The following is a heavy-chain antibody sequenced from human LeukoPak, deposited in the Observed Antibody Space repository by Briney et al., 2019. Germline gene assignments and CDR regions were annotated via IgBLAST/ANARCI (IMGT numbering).Heavy chain of an antibody. V-gene: IGHV1-24*01. CDR1: GTTLTRLS. CDR2: RDPEYGET. CDR3: ASATIIWGSYRSWLDS. J-gene: IGHJ5*01. Sequence: ASVKVSCKVIGTTLTRLSIHWVRQAPGKGLEWMGGRDPEYGETIYAQDFQGRITMTQDTSTDTAFLELNRLTSEDTALYYCASATIIWGSYRSWLDSWGQGSLVTVSS. D-gene: IGHD3-16*02.